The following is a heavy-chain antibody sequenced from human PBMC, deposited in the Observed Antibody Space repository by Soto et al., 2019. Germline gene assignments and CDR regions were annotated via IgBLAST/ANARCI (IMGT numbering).Heavy chain of an antibody. CDR1: GCTFTTYD. CDR2: ISAYNGNT. CDR3: ARDHYDFWSGYTYYYGMAV. J-gene: IGHJ6*02. V-gene: IGHV1-18*01. Sequence: ASVKVSCKASGCTFTTYDISWVRQAPGQGLEWMGWISAYNGNTNYAQKLQGRVTMTTDTSTSTAYMELRSLRSDDTAVYYCARDHYDFWSGYTYYYGMAVWAQGTTVTVSS. D-gene: IGHD3-3*01.